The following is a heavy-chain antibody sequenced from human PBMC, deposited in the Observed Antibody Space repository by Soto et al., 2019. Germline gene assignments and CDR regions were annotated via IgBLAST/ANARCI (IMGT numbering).Heavy chain of an antibody. CDR2: IGPAAVS. Sequence: PGGSLRLSCAASGFSLSNYDMHWVRQSAGRGLEWVSTIGPAAVSYYPDSVKGRFTISRDTAKNSLYLQMDSLRAGDTAVYYCTRGPPYYLDRGGGGGMDVWGQGTTVTVSS. D-gene: IGHD3-16*01. V-gene: IGHV3-13*01. CDR3: TRGPPYYLDRGGGGGMDV. CDR1: GFSLSNYD. J-gene: IGHJ6*02.